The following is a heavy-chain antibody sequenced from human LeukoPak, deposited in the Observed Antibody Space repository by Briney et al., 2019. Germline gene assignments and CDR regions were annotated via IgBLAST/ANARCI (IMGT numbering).Heavy chain of an antibody. J-gene: IGHJ5*02. CDR1: GYTFTGYY. V-gene: IGHV1-2*02. CDR2: INPNSGGT. D-gene: IGHD2-2*01. CDR3: ARVGYCSSTSCLNWFDP. Sequence: ASVKVSCKASGYTFTGYYMHWVRQAPGQGLEWMGWINPNSGGTNYAQKFQGRVTMTRDTSISTAYMGLSKLRSDDTAVYYCARVGYCSSTSCLNWFDPWGQGTLVTVSS.